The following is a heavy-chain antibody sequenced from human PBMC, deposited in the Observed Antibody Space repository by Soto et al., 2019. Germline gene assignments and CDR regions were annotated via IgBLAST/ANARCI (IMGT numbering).Heavy chain of an antibody. CDR1: GFTFSSYS. D-gene: IGHD3-16*02. Sequence: ESGGGLVQPGGSLRLSCAASGFTFSSYSMNWVRQAPGKGLEWVSYISSSSSTIYYADSVKGRFTISRDNAKNSLYLQMNSLRAEDTAVYYCAREVIDIFFDYWGQGTLVTVSS. CDR3: AREVIDIFFDY. CDR2: ISSSSSTI. J-gene: IGHJ4*02. V-gene: IGHV3-48*01.